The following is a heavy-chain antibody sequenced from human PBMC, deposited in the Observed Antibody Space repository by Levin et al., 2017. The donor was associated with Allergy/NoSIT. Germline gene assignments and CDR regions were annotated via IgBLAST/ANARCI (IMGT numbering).Heavy chain of an antibody. D-gene: IGHD3-16*01. CDR3: ASGGTVAYY. V-gene: IGHV3-7*01. J-gene: IGHJ4*01. Sequence: LSLPCAASGFAFTTYWTSWVRQAPGKGLEWVANIKEDGSEKNYVDSVRGRFSISRDNAKDSVYLQMNSLRVEDTAVYYCASGGTVAYYWGQGTLVSVSS. CDR1: GFAFTTYW. CDR2: IKEDGSEK.